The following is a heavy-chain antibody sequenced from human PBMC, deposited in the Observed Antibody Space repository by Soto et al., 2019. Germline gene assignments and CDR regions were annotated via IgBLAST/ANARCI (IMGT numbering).Heavy chain of an antibody. J-gene: IGHJ4*02. CDR2: INHSGSA. D-gene: IGHD3-10*01. CDR3: AKGPQGGYYDSGSFYSGGY. V-gene: IGHV4-34*01. Sequence: PSETLSLTCAVYGGSFSGYYRSWIRQPPGKGLEWIGEINHSGSANYNPTFKSRVSISVDTSKNQLSLQLSSVTAADTAVYYCAKGPQGGYYDSGSFYSGGYWGQGTLVTVSS. CDR1: GGSFSGYY.